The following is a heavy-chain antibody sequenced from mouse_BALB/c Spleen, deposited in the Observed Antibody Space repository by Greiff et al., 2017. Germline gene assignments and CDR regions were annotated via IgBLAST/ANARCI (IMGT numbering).Heavy chain of an antibody. D-gene: IGHD1-2*01. CDR2: ISSGGST. CDR1: GFTFSSYA. Sequence: EVQLVESGGGLVKPGGSLKLSCAASGFTFSSYAMSWVRQTPEKRLEWVASISSGGSTYYPDSVKGRFTISRDNARNILYLQMSSLRSEDTAMYYCARGGPYGYDAMDYWGQGTSVTVSA. CDR3: ARGGPYGYDAMDY. J-gene: IGHJ4*01. V-gene: IGHV5-6-5*01.